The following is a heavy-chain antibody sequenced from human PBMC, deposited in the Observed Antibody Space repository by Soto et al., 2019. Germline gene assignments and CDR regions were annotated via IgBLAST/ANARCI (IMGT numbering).Heavy chain of an antibody. CDR2: VYHTGDT. CDR3: AREIVTAGGNNYFDP. CDR1: GGTVASSHW. Sequence: SETLSLTCVVSGGTVASSHWWSWVRQSPGGGLEWIGNVYHTGDTNLNPSLQSRVTISVDKSNNQFSLRLNSLTAADTAVYFCAREIVTAGGNNYFDPWGPGTLVTVSS. V-gene: IGHV4-4*02. D-gene: IGHD2-21*02. J-gene: IGHJ5*02.